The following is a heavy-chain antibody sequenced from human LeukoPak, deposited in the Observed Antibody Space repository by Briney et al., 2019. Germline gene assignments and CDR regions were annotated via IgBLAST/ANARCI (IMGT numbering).Heavy chain of an antibody. CDR3: GRVVGYYSLDY. D-gene: IGHD3-10*01. Sequence: SETLSLTCTVSGGSISSGGYYCSWIRQHPGKGLEWIGYIYYSGSTYYNPSLKSRVTISVDTSKNQFSLKLSSVTAADTAVDYCGRVVGYYSLDYWGQGTLVTVSS. CDR1: GGSISSGGYY. V-gene: IGHV4-31*03. CDR2: IYYSGST. J-gene: IGHJ4*02.